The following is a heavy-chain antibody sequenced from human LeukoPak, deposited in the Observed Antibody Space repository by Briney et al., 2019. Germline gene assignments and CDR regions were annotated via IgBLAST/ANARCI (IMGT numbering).Heavy chain of an antibody. Sequence: PSETLSLTCAVSGGSISSSSYFWGWIRQPPGKGLEWIGSVFDSGSTYYNPTLKSRVTISVDTSKNQFSLRLTSVTAADTAVYYCARDRGVGAHREGMDVWGQGTTVTVSS. CDR2: VFDSGST. CDR3: ARDRGVGAHREGMDV. V-gene: IGHV4-39*07. D-gene: IGHD1-26*01. J-gene: IGHJ6*02. CDR1: GGSISSSSYF.